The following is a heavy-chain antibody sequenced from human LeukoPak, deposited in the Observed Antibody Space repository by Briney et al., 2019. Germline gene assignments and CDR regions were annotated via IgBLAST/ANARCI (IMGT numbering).Heavy chain of an antibody. J-gene: IGHJ5*02. V-gene: IGHV3-23*01. CDR3: AKDGWLQLLDNWFDP. Sequence: GGSLRLSCAASGFHYSSYAMIYLPEAPGKGREGVSNQSGSGGSTYYADCVKGRFTIYRDNSKNTLYLKMNSLRAEDTVVYYCAKDGWLQLLDNWFDPWGQGTLVTVSS. CDR2: QSGSGGST. D-gene: IGHD5-24*01. CDR1: GFHYSSYA.